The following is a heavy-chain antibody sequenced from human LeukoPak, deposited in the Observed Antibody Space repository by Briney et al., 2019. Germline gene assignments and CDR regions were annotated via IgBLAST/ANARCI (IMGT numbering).Heavy chain of an antibody. D-gene: IGHD1-26*01. CDR3: ATGWSYHDY. Sequence: GGSLRLSCAASGFTFSSYEMNWVRQAPGKGLEWVSYISSGGNTIYYADSVKGRFTISRDNAKKSLYLQMNSLRAEDTAVYYCATGWSYHDYWGQGTLVTVSS. CDR1: GFTFSSYE. J-gene: IGHJ4*02. CDR2: ISSGGNTI. V-gene: IGHV3-48*03.